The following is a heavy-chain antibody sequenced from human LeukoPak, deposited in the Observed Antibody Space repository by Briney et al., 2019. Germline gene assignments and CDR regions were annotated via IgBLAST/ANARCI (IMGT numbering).Heavy chain of an antibody. V-gene: IGHV4-38-2*02. Sequence: PSETLSLTCTVSVSAYFTTYYYWGWIRQPPGKGLEWIASIRHDGHTYYNASLKSQVTISVDTSKNQFSLKLSSVTAADTAVYYCAVPNYYYMDVWGKGTTVTVSS. J-gene: IGHJ6*03. CDR3: AVPNYYYMDV. CDR1: VSAYFTTYYY. CDR2: IRHDGHT.